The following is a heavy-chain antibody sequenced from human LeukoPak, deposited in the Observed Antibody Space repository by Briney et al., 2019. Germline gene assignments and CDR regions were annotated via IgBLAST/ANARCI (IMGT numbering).Heavy chain of an antibody. CDR2: INYSGST. Sequence: SEPLSLTCTVSGGSISSYYWSWLRQPPGKGLEWVGYINYSGSTNYHPSLKSRVTISVDTSNNQCSLKLSSVTAADTTVYYCARDRGPRGYDYFDYCGQGTLFSVSS. CDR3: ARDRGPRGYDYFDY. V-gene: IGHV4-59*01. CDR1: GGSISSYY. J-gene: IGHJ4*02. D-gene: IGHD5-12*01.